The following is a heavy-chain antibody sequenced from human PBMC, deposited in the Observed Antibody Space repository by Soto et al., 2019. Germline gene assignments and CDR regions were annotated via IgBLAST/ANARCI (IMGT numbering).Heavy chain of an antibody. D-gene: IGHD3-9*01. J-gene: IGHJ4*02. V-gene: IGHV4-59*01. CDR1: NGSICSWY. CDR2: IYYSGST. Sequence: SVPLSQDCSVSNGSICSWYWSLIRQPPGKGLEWIGYIYYSGSTNYNPSLKSRVTISVDTSKNQFSLKLSSVTAADTAVYYCARAVDGNCAYWGQGTLVPVSS. CDR3: ARAVDGNCAY.